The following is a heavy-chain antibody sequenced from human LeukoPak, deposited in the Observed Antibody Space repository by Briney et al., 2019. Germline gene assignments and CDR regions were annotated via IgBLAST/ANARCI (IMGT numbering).Heavy chain of an antibody. J-gene: IGHJ4*02. V-gene: IGHV4-34*01. D-gene: IGHD2-2*01. Sequence: KPSETLSLTCAVYGGSFSGYYWSWIRQPPGKGLEWIGEINHSGSTNYNPSLKSRVTISVDTSKNQFSLKLSSVTAADTAVYYCARRVVVVPAAKGRSDYWGQGTLVTVSS. CDR1: GGSFSGYY. CDR3: ARRVVVVPAAKGRSDY. CDR2: INHSGST.